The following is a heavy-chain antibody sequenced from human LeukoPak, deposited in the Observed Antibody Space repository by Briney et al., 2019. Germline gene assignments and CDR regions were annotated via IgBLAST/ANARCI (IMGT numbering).Heavy chain of an antibody. CDR3: ARARWAAAGTRWFDP. CDR1: GYTFTGYY. V-gene: IGHV1-2*02. J-gene: IGHJ5*02. D-gene: IGHD6-13*01. CDR2: INPNSGGT. Sequence: ASVKVSCKASGYTFTGYYMHWVRQAPGQGLEWMGWINPNSGGTNYAQKFQGRVTMTRDTSISTAYMELSRLRSDDTAVYYCARARWAAAGTRWFDPWGQGTLVPVSS.